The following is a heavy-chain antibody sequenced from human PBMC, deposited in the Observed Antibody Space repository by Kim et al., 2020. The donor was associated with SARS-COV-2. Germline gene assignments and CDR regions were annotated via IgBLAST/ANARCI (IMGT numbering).Heavy chain of an antibody. CDR2: IYYSGST. J-gene: IGHJ5*02. Sequence: SETLSLTCTVSGGSISSYYWSWIRQPPGKGLEWIGYIYYSGSTNYNPSLKSRVTISVDTSKNQFSLKLSSVTAADTAVYYCARDPLWFGELSSWGQGTLV. D-gene: IGHD3-10*01. CDR3: ARDPLWFGELSS. V-gene: IGHV4-59*01. CDR1: GGSISSYY.